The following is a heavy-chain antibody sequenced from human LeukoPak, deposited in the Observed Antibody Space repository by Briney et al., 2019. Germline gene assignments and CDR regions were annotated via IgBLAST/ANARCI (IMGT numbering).Heavy chain of an antibody. D-gene: IGHD1-26*01. CDR3: AKDSRSWSYWDFDY. J-gene: IGHJ4*02. Sequence: GGSQRLSCAASGFTFSSYAMTWVRQAPGKGLEWVSGISGSGGSTYYADSVKGRFTISRDNSKNTLYLQMNSLRAEDTAVYYCAKDSRSWSYWDFDYWGQGTLVTVSS. CDR1: GFTFSSYA. V-gene: IGHV3-23*01. CDR2: ISGSGGST.